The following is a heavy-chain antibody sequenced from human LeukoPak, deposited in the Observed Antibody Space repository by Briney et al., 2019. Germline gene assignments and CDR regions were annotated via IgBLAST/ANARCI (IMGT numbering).Heavy chain of an antibody. D-gene: IGHD5-18*01. CDR1: GGTYSCYA. Sequence: SVKVSLKSSGGTYSCYAICWVRQAPGQGLEWMGRIIPILGIANYAQKFQGRVTITADKSTSTACIELSSLRSEDTAVYYCARGVTWIQLWVYGVFDIWGQGTMVTVSS. CDR2: IIPILGIA. J-gene: IGHJ3*02. V-gene: IGHV1-69*04. CDR3: ARGVTWIQLWVYGVFDI.